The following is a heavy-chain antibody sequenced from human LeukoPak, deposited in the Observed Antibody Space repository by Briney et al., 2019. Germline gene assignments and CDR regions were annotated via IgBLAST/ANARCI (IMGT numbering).Heavy chain of an antibody. CDR3: AKTDIVVVPAAFIDP. CDR2: ISGSGGST. D-gene: IGHD2-2*01. V-gene: IGHV3-23*01. Sequence: GGSLRLSCAASGFTFSNAWMSWVRQAPGKGLEWVSAISGSGGSTYYADSVKGRFTISRDNSKNTLYLQMNSLRAEDTAVYYCAKTDIVVVPAAFIDPWGQGTLVTVSS. J-gene: IGHJ5*02. CDR1: GFTFSNAW.